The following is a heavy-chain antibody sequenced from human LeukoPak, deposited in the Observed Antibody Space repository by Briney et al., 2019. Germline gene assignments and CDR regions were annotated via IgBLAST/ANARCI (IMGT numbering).Heavy chain of an antibody. D-gene: IGHD6-13*01. J-gene: IGHJ3*02. V-gene: IGHV3-23*01. Sequence: GRSLGLSCAASGFTFSSYAMSWVRQAPGKGLEWVSVISVSGGSTYYADSVKGRFTISRDNSKNTLYLQMNSLRAEDTAVYYCAKDHGIAAGTWDGFDIWGQGTMVTVSS. CDR2: ISVSGGST. CDR3: AKDHGIAAGTWDGFDI. CDR1: GFTFSSYA.